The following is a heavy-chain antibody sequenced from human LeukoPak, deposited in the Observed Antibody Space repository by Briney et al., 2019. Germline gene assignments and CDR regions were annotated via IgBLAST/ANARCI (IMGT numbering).Heavy chain of an antibody. V-gene: IGHV3-33*01. D-gene: IGHD3-22*01. CDR2: IWYDGSNK. CDR1: GFTFSSYG. J-gene: IGHJ4*02. CDR3: ARDDYYDSSGYSSGFDC. Sequence: PGGSLRLSCAASGFTFSSYGMHWVRQAPGKGLEWVAVIWYDGSNKYYADSVKGRFTISRDNSKNTLYLQMNSLRAEDTAVYYCARDDYYDSSGYSSGFDCWGQGTLVTVSS.